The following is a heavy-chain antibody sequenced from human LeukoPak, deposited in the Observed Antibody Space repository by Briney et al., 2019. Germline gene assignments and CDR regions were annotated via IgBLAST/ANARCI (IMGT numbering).Heavy chain of an antibody. J-gene: IGHJ4*02. Sequence: PGGSLRLSCAASGFTFSSYDMHWVRQATGKGLKWVSAIGTAGDTYYPGSVKARFTISRDNAKNSLYLQINSLRAEDTAVYFCARVMNDGTVDHWGQGTLVTVSS. V-gene: IGHV3-13*01. CDR1: GFTFSSYD. D-gene: IGHD1-1*01. CDR2: IGTAGDT. CDR3: ARVMNDGTVDH.